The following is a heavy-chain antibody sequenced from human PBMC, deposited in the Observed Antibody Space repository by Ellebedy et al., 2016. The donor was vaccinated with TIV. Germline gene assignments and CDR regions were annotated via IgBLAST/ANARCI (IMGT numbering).Heavy chain of an antibody. D-gene: IGHD1-26*01. Sequence: ESLKISCTVSGGSIGDYYWSWIRQPPGKGLEWIGYFSDSGYTNYNPSLERRVTMSVDTSKNQFSLNLRSVTAADTAVYYCARGAEWEPTGSFYYFNYWGLGTLVTVSS. CDR3: ARGAEWEPTGSFYYFNY. J-gene: IGHJ4*02. CDR2: FSDSGYT. V-gene: IGHV4-59*01. CDR1: GGSIGDYY.